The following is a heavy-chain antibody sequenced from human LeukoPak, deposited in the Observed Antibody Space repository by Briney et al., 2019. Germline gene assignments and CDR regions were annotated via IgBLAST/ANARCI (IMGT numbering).Heavy chain of an antibody. V-gene: IGHV3-23*01. CDR1: GFTVSSNY. CDR3: AKHVRTSVWFFDF. CDR2: ISGSGLRT. Sequence: GGSLRLSCAASGFTVSSNYMSWVRQAPGKGLEWVSLISGSGLRTDYADSVKGRFTISRDNSKNTLYLQMNSLKAEDTAVYYCAKHVRTSVWFFDFWGQGTLVTVSS. J-gene: IGHJ4*02. D-gene: IGHD6-19*01.